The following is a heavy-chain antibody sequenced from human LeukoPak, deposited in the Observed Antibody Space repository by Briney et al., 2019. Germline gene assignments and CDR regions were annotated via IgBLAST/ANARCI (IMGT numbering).Heavy chain of an antibody. V-gene: IGHV3-23*01. CDR2: ISGSGGST. J-gene: IGHJ4*02. CDR3: AKAPKPYGDYDGGR. CDR1: GFTFSSYG. D-gene: IGHD4-17*01. Sequence: GGSLRLSCAASGFTFSSYGMSWVRQAPGKGLEWVSAISGSGGSTYYADSVKGRFTISRDNSKNTLYLQMNSLRAEDTAVYYCAKAPKPYGDYDGGRWGQGTLVTVSS.